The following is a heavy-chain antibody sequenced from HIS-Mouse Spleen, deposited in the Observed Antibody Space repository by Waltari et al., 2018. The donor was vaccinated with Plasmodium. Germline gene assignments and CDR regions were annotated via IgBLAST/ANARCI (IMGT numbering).Heavy chain of an antibody. CDR3: ARADVDIVATLRFDAFDI. D-gene: IGHD5-12*01. CDR2: IYPGDSDT. J-gene: IGHJ3*02. CDR1: GYSFTSYW. Sequence: EVQLVQSGAEVKKPGESLKISCKGSGYSFTSYWLGWVRQIPGKGLEWMGIIYPGDSDTRYSPSFQGQVTISADKSISTAYLQWSSLKASDTAMYYCARADVDIVATLRFDAFDIWGQGTMVTVSS. V-gene: IGHV5-51*03.